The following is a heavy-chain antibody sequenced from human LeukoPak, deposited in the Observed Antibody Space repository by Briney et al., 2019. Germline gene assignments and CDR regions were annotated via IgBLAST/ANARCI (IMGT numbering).Heavy chain of an antibody. Sequence: PSETLSLTCTVSGGSISSYYWSWIRQPPGKGLEWIGYIYYSGSTNYNPSLKSRVTISVDTSKNQFSLKLSSVTAADTAVYYCARQVEDYDILTGYYPSDYYYYYMDVWGKGTTVTVSS. V-gene: IGHV4-59*08. D-gene: IGHD3-9*01. CDR3: ARQVEDYDILTGYYPSDYYYYYMDV. CDR1: GGSISSYY. J-gene: IGHJ6*03. CDR2: IYYSGST.